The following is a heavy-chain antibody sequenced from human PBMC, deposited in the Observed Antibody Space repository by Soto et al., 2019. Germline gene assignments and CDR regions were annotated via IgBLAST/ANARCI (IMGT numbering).Heavy chain of an antibody. D-gene: IGHD3-16*01. CDR3: ARVWGYAFDY. Sequence: PSETLSLTCAVYGGSFSGYYWSWIRQPPGKGLEWIGEINHSGSTNYNPSLKSRVTISVDASKNQFSLKLSSVTAADTAVYYCARVWGYAFDYWGQGTLVTVS. J-gene: IGHJ4*02. CDR2: INHSGST. V-gene: IGHV4-34*01. CDR1: GGSFSGYY.